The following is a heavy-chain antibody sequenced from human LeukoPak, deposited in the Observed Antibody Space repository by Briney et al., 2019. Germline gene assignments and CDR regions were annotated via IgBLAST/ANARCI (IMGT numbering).Heavy chain of an antibody. CDR3: ARVSTMVRRAMDV. CDR2: ISRSGSTI. J-gene: IGHJ6*02. V-gene: IGHV3-48*03. Sequence: GGSLRLSCAASGFTFSSYEMNWVRQAPGKGLEWVSYISRSGSTIFYADSVKGRFTISRDNAKNSLYLQMNSLTVDDTAVYYCARVSTMVRRAMDVWGQGTTVTVSS. CDR1: GFTFSSYE. D-gene: IGHD3-10*01.